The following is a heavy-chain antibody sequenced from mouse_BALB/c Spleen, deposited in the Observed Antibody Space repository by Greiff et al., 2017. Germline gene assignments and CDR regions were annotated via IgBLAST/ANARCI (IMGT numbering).Heavy chain of an antibody. CDR2: ISSGSSTI. CDR1: GFTFSSFG. J-gene: IGHJ4*01. Sequence: EVKLMESGGGLVQPGGSRKLSCAASGFTFSSFGMHWVRQAPEKGLEWVAYISSGSSTIYYADTVKGRFTISRDNPKNTLFLQMTSLRSEDTAMYYCAKEGPDAYAMDYWGQGTAVTVSS. D-gene: IGHD3-3*01. CDR3: AKEGPDAYAMDY. V-gene: IGHV5-17*02.